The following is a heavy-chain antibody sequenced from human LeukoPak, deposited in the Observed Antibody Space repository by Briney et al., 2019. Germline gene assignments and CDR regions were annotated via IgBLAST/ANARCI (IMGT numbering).Heavy chain of an antibody. Sequence: ASVKVSCKASGGTFSSYAISWVRQAPGQGLEWMGWISAYNGNTNYAQKLQGRVTMTTDTSTSTAYMELRSLRSDDTAVYYCARDRQWLPHDAFDIWGQGTMVTVSS. CDR1: GGTFSSYA. D-gene: IGHD6-19*01. V-gene: IGHV1-18*01. J-gene: IGHJ3*02. CDR3: ARDRQWLPHDAFDI. CDR2: ISAYNGNT.